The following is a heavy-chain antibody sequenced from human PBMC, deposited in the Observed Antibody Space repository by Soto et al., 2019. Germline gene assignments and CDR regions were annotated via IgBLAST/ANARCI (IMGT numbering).Heavy chain of an antibody. CDR1: GFTFGSYD. D-gene: IGHD1-1*01. CDR2: ISSNSYTI. Sequence: XXSLRLSCAASGFTFGSYDMHWVPQAPGKGLEWVSYISSNSYTIYYADSVKGRFTISRDNAKNSLYLQMNSLTAEDTAVYYCTGGQNNLAVNFDYWGQGTPVTVSS. J-gene: IGHJ4*02. V-gene: IGHV3-48*04. CDR3: TGGQNNLAVNFDY.